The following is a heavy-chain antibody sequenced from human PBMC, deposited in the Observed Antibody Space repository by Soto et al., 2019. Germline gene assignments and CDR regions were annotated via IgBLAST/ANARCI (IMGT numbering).Heavy chain of an antibody. D-gene: IGHD1-26*01. J-gene: IGHJ6*03. V-gene: IGHV4-34*01. CDR3: AKGDNGSYRDV. Sequence: SLTCAVYGGSFSGYYWSWIRQPPGKGLEWIGQINHSGSTNYNPSLKSRVTISVDTSKNQFSLKLSSVTAADTAVYYCAKGDNGSYRDVWGQGTTVTVSS. CDR2: INHSGST. CDR1: GGSFSGYY.